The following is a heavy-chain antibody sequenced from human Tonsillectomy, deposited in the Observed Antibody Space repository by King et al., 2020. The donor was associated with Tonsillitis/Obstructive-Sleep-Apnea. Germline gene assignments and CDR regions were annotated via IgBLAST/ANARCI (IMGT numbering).Heavy chain of an antibody. J-gene: IGHJ6*02. CDR2: INHSGST. Sequence: VQLQQWGTGLLKPSETLSLTCAVYGGSFNYYYWNWIRQSPGKGLEWIGEINHSGSTNYNPSLKSRVTISVDTSKNHFSLKLSSVTAADTAVYYCARGPDYDILTGSDYYYYYAMDVWVQGTTVTVSS. CDR1: GGSFNYYY. CDR3: ARGPDYDILTGSDYYYYYAMDV. V-gene: IGHV4-34*01. D-gene: IGHD3-9*01.